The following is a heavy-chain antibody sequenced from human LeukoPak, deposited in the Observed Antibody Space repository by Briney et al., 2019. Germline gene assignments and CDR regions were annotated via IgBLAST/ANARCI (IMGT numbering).Heavy chain of an antibody. CDR3: AKFSPTPLLNYYYYGMDV. CDR1: GFTFSTFA. V-gene: IGHV3-23*01. CDR2: XXXXGAST. Sequence: GGSLRLSCAASGFTFSTFAMSCVRQAPGTGLEXXXXXXXXGASTYYADSVKGRFTISRDNSKNTLYLQLNSLRAEDTAVYYCAKFSPTPLLNYYYYGMDVWGQGTTVTVSS. J-gene: IGHJ6*02.